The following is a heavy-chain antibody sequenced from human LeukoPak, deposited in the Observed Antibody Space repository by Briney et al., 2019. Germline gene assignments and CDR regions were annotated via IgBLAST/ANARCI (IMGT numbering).Heavy chain of an antibody. CDR1: GFTFSNSA. CDR2: ISYDGSNK. V-gene: IGHV3-30-3*01. Sequence: GGSLRLSCAASGFTFSNSAIYWVRQAPGKGLEWVAVISYDGSNKYYADSVKGRFTISRDNSKNTLYLQMNSLRAEDTAVYYCARDPSMITFGGVIPLGAFDIWGQGTMVTVSS. CDR3: ARDPSMITFGGVIPLGAFDI. D-gene: IGHD3-16*02. J-gene: IGHJ3*02.